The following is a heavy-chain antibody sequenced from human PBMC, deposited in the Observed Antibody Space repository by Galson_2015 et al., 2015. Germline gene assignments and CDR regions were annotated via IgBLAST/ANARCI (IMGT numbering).Heavy chain of an antibody. CDR2: IYHSGST. J-gene: IGHJ4*02. Sequence: SETLSLTCAVYGDSISNDNWWSRVRQSPGMGLEWIGEIYHSGSTNYNPSLKGRVTITVDMAKNQFSLKLTSVTAADMAVYYCARFHHFGEFDYWGQGTLVTVSS. V-gene: IGHV4-4*02. CDR1: GDSISNDNW. CDR3: ARFHHFGEFDY. D-gene: IGHD3-10*01.